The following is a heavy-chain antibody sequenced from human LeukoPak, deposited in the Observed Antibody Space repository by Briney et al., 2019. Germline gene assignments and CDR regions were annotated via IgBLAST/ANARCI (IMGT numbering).Heavy chain of an antibody. CDR3: AREIYGDYGFDF. D-gene: IGHD4-17*01. Sequence: PGGSLRLSCAASGFTFSSYSMNWVRQAPGKGLEWVSSISSSSSYIYYADSVKGRCTVSRDNAKNSLSLHLNSLGAEDTAVYFCAREIYGDYGFDFWGQGTLVTVSS. V-gene: IGHV3-21*01. CDR2: ISSSSSYI. J-gene: IGHJ4*02. CDR1: GFTFSSYS.